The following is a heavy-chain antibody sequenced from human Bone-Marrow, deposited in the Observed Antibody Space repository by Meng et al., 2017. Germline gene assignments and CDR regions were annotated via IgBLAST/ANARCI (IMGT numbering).Heavy chain of an antibody. J-gene: IGHJ4*02. CDR3: ARMRSGYDIEY. CDR2: FDPEDGET. V-gene: IGHV1-24*01. CDR1: GYTLTELS. Sequence: QVQLVQSGAEVKKPGASVKVSCKVSGYTLTELSMHWVRQAPGKGLEWMGGFDPEDGETIYAQKFQGRVTMTRSTSTSTAHMELSSLRSEDTAVYYCARMRSGYDIEYWGQGTLVTVSS. D-gene: IGHD3-3*01.